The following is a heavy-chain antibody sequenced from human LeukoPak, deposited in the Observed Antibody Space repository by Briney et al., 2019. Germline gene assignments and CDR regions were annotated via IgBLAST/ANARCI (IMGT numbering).Heavy chain of an antibody. Sequence: SETLSLTCTVSGGSISSYYWSWIRQPAGKGLEWIGRIYTSGSTNYNPSLKSRVTMSVDTSKNQFSLKLSSVTAADTAVYYCASTYYYDSSGYCDYWGQGTLVTVSS. D-gene: IGHD3-22*01. V-gene: IGHV4-4*07. CDR1: GGSISSYY. J-gene: IGHJ4*02. CDR2: IYTSGST. CDR3: ASTYYYDSSGYCDY.